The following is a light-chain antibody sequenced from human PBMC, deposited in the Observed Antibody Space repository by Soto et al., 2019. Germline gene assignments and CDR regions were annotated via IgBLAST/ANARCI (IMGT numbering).Light chain of an antibody. Sequence: EIVMTQSPLSLSVTPGEPASISCRSSQRLLHSNGNILFGWYLQKTGQPPQRLIYLGFNRASGVPDRFCGSESGSDFTLKISRVQAEDVLVYYCIQALETPYTFGQGTKLEI. V-gene: IGKV2-28*01. CDR3: IQALETPYT. CDR1: QRLLHSNGNIL. CDR2: LGF. J-gene: IGKJ2*01.